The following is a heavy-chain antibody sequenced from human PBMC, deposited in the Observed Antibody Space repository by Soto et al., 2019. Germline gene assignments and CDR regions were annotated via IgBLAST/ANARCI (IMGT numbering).Heavy chain of an antibody. CDR2: VSWDGDST. CDR1: GFTFDDHT. Sequence: EVQLVESGGVVVQPGGSLRLSCAASGFTFDDHTMHWVRQVPGKGLEWVSLVSWDGDSTHYADSVKGRFTISRDNNNNSLFLQMSGLRTEDTALYYCAKDIGGHDFWTGFWGGHYSYGMDAWGQGTTVIVSS. D-gene: IGHD3-3*01. CDR3: AKDIGGHDFWTGFWGGHYSYGMDA. J-gene: IGHJ6*02. V-gene: IGHV3-43*01.